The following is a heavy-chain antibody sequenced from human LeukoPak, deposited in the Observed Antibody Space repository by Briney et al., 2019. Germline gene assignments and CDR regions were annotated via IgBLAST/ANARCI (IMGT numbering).Heavy chain of an antibody. Sequence: SETLSLTCTVSGGSISSSSYYWGWIRQPPGKGLEWIGSIYYSGSTYYNPSLKSRVTISVDTSKNQFSLKLSSVTAADTAVYYCARGPFSYYYGSGSYGRWGQGTLVTVSS. J-gene: IGHJ4*02. D-gene: IGHD3-10*01. CDR3: ARGPFSYYYGSGSYGR. CDR1: GGSISSSSYY. V-gene: IGHV4-39*07. CDR2: IYYSGST.